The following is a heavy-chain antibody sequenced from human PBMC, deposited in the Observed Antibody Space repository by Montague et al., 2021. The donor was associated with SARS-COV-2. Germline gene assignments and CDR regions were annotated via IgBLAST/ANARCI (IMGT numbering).Heavy chain of an antibody. J-gene: IGHJ6*02. Sequence: SETLSLTCTVYGGSIRNYYWSWIRQPAGKGLEWSGRIYSSGSIXXXPSXKTRITMSVDTSKNQLSLRLSAVTAADTAVYYCARNAGEYYGMDVWGQGTTVTVSS. CDR1: GGSIRNYY. D-gene: IGHD3-16*01. CDR3: ARNAGEYYGMDV. V-gene: IGHV4-59*10. CDR2: IYSSGSI.